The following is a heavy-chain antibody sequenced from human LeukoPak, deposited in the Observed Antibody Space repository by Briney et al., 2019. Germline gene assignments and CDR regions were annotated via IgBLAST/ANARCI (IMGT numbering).Heavy chain of an antibody. CDR2: FYNRGSP. CDR1: GGSITSGDYR. Sequence: SETLSLTCGVSGGSITSGDYRWGWNRQSPGKGLEWIGSFYNRGSPYYNPSLKSRVTISLDTSKNQFSLKLTSVTAADTAIYYCARQFDYWGPGTLVTVSS. J-gene: IGHJ4*02. CDR3: ARQFDY. V-gene: IGHV4-39*01.